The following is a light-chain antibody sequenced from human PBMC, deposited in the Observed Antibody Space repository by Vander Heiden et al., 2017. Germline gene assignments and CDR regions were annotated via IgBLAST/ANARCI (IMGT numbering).Light chain of an antibody. Sequence: EIVLTQSPATLSLSPGERATLSCGASQIISSSYLAWYQQKPGLAPRLLIYDASSRATGIPDRFSGSGSGTDFTLIISRLEPEDFAVYYCQQYGSSPPFTFGQGTKLEIK. CDR2: DAS. V-gene: IGKV3D-20*01. J-gene: IGKJ2*01. CDR3: QQYGSSPPFT. CDR1: QIISSSY.